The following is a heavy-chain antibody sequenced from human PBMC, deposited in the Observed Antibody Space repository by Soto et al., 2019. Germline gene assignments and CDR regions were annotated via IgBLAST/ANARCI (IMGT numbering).Heavy chain of an antibody. CDR1: EFSFSSYA. D-gene: IGHD3-9*01. CDR3: ARTFDTITYYFDY. CDR2: ISFDGNII. Sequence: VGSLRLSCAASEFSFSSYAMHWIRQAPGKGLGWVAVISFDGNIIHYADSVKGRFIISRDNSKNTLYLQMHSLSGEDTAVYYCARTFDTITYYFDYWGQGTLVTVSS. V-gene: IGHV3-30-3*01. J-gene: IGHJ4*02.